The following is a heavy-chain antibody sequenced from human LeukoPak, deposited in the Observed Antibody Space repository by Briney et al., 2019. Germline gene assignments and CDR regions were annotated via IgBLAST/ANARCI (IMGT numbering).Heavy chain of an antibody. D-gene: IGHD3-10*02. V-gene: IGHV1-8*01. CDR3: ARAYLRGVTPPPGY. CDR2: MNPNSGNT. CDR1: GYTFTSYD. Sequence: GASVKVSCKASGYTFTSYDNNWVRQATGQGLEWMGWMNPNSGNTGYAQKFQGRVTMTRNTSISTAYMELSSLRSEDTAVYYCARAYLRGVTPPPGYWGQGTLVTVSS. J-gene: IGHJ4*02.